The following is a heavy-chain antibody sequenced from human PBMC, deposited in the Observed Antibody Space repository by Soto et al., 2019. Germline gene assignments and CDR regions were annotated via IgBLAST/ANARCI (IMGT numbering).Heavy chain of an antibody. J-gene: IGHJ4*02. D-gene: IGHD3-10*01. V-gene: IGHV3-23*01. CDR1: GFTFSTYP. CDR3: AKEAQTFSPDIPGSSSDY. Sequence: EVELLESGGALVQPGGSLRLSCAASGFTFSTYPMSWVRQAPGKGLEWLSAISGWGDNTYYAASVKGRFTISRDNSKNTLFLQMNSLRAEDTAVYYCAKEAQTFSPDIPGSSSDYWGQGTLVTVSS. CDR2: ISGWGDNT.